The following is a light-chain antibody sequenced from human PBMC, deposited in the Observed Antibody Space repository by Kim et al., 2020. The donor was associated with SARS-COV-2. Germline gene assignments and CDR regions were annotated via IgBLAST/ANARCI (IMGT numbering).Light chain of an antibody. J-gene: IGKJ5*01. CDR3: QQYNNYPIT. CDR2: KAT. V-gene: IGKV1-5*03. CDR1: QSISDW. Sequence: DIQMTQSPSTLSASIGDRVTITCRASQSISDWLAWYQQKPGKAPKLLIYKATHLESGVPSRFAGSGSETEFTLTISSLQPDDFATYYCQQYNNYPITFGPGTRLEIK.